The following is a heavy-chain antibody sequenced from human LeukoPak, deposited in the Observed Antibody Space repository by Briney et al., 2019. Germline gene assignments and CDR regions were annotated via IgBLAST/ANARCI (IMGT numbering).Heavy chain of an antibody. V-gene: IGHV4-39*02. Sequence: KPSETLSLTCTVSGGSISSSSYYWGWIRQPPGKGLEWIGSIYYSGSTYYNPSLKSRVTISVDTSKNQFSLKLSSVTAADTAVYYCARDVRYFDYWGQGTLVTVSS. CDR1: GGSISSSSYY. J-gene: IGHJ4*02. CDR2: IYYSGST. CDR3: ARDVRYFDY.